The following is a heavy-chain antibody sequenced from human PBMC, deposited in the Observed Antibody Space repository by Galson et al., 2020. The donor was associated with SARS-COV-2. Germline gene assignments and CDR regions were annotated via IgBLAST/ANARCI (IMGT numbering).Heavy chain of an antibody. CDR3: ARARGSSTSTYYYYYYGMDV. Sequence: ASVKVSCKASGYTFTGYYMHWVRQAPGQGLEWMGWINPNSGGTNYAQKFQGRVTMTRDTSISTAYMELSRLRSDYTAVYYCARARGSSTSTYYYYYYGMDVWGQGTTVTVSS. J-gene: IGHJ6*02. D-gene: IGHD2-2*01. CDR2: INPNSGGT. V-gene: IGHV1-2*02. CDR1: GYTFTGYY.